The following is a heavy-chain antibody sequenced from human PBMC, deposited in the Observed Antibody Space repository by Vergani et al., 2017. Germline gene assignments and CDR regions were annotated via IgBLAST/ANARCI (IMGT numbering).Heavy chain of an antibody. D-gene: IGHD2-15*01. CDR2: IYPGDSDT. CDR3: TRGIVVVVAAKEYYYYGMDV. J-gene: IGHJ6*02. CDR1: GYSFTSYW. V-gene: IGHV5-51*01. Sequence: EVQLVQSGAEVKKPGESLKISCKGSGYSFTSYWIGWVRQMPGKGLEWMGIIYPGDSDTRYSPSFQGQVTISADKSISTAYLQWSSLKASDTAVYYCTRGIVVVVAAKEYYYYGMDVWGQGTTVTVSS.